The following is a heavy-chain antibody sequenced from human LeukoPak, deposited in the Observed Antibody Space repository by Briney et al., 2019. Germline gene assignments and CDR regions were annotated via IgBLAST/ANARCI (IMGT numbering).Heavy chain of an antibody. D-gene: IGHD3-22*01. J-gene: IGHJ4*02. CDR1: GGSFSGYY. V-gene: IGHV4-34*01. CDR2: INHSGST. Sequence: SETLSLTCAVYGGSFSGYYWSWIRQPPGKGLEWIGEINHSGSTNYNPSLKSRVTISIDTSNNQFSLKLTSVNAADTAMYYCARGWRGYYDNSGYVSYFDYWGQGTLVTVSS. CDR3: ARGWRGYYDNSGYVSYFDY.